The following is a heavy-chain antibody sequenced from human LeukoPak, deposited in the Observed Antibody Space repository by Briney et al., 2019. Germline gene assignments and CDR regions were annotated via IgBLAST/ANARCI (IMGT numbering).Heavy chain of an antibody. CDR2: INPNSGDP. CDR1: GYIFTAYY. J-gene: IGHJ4*02. V-gene: IGHV1-2*02. Sequence: ASVKVSCKASGYIFTAYYLHWVRQAPGQGLEWMGWINPNSGDPNYAQNFQGRVTMSRDTSISTAYMELSSLRSDDKAVYYCVRGGDGGQYYDILTGYYRPQRIWDYWGQGTLVTVSS. CDR3: VRGGDGGQYYDILTGYYRPQRIWDY. D-gene: IGHD3-9*01.